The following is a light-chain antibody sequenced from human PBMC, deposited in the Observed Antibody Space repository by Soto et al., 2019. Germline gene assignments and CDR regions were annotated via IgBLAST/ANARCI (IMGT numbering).Light chain of an antibody. V-gene: IGKV4-1*01. CDR1: QSVLYSSNNKNY. Sequence: DIVMTPSPDSLAVSLGERATINCKSSQSVLYSSNNKNYLAWYQQKPGQPPKLLMYWASTRESGVPDRFSGRGSGTDFALTISSLQAEDVAVYYCQQYYSTPWTFGRGTKVEIK. CDR2: WAS. CDR3: QQYYSTPWT. J-gene: IGKJ1*01.